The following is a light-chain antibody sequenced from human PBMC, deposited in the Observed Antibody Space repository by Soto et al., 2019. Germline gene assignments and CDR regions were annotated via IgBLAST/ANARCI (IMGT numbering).Light chain of an antibody. Sequence: EIVMTQSPATLSVSPGERATLSCRASQSVDSKLAWYQQKPGQGPRLLIYGASSRATGIPARFSGSGSGTEFTRTISSLQSEDFAVYYCQHYSTLLWTFGQGTKVEIK. V-gene: IGKV3-15*01. CDR2: GAS. J-gene: IGKJ1*01. CDR3: QHYSTLLWT. CDR1: QSVDSK.